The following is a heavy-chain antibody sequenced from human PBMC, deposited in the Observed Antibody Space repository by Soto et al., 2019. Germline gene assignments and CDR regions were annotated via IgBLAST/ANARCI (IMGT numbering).Heavy chain of an antibody. CDR2: IFANGHT. CDR1: VGSISEKY. J-gene: IGHJ5*02. D-gene: IGHD6-13*01. CDR3: VASLAASGLNWLDP. V-gene: IGHV4-4*07. Sequence: TLSLTCIVSVGSISEKYWNWVRQPPGKGLEWIGLIFANGHTDYNPSLKSRVTMSVDASKNRFSLRLTSMTAADTAVYYCVASLAASGLNWLDPWGRGTLVTVSS.